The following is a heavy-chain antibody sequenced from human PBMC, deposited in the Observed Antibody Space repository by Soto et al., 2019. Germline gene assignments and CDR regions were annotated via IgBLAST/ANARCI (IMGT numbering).Heavy chain of an antibody. CDR1: GYTFTRYD. CDR2: MNPNSGNT. CDR3: ARESGGRVGSYYHGMDV. J-gene: IGHJ6*02. V-gene: IGHV1-8*01. Sequence: ASVKVSCKASGYTFTRYDINWVRQETGQGLEWMGWMNPNSGNTDYAQKFQGRVTMTTDTSMSTAYMELRSLRSDDTAVYYCARESGGRVGSYYHGMDVWGQGTTVTVSS. D-gene: IGHD3-16*01.